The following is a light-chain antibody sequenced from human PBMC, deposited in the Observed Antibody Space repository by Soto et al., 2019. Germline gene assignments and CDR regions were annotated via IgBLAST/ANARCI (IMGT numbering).Light chain of an antibody. CDR3: QQRSNWPPFT. CDR2: DAL. CDR1: QSVSSY. V-gene: IGKV3-11*01. Sequence: EIVLTQSPGTLSLSPGERATLSCRASQSVSSYLTWYQQKPGQAPRLLIYDALNRATGIPARFSGSGSGTDFTLTISSLEPEDFAVYYCQQRSNWPPFTFGPGTKVDIK. J-gene: IGKJ3*01.